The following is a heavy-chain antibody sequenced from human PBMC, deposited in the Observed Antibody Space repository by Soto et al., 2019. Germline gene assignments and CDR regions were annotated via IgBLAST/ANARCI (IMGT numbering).Heavy chain of an antibody. CDR3: AGSPGLSRISGTTLGA. D-gene: IGHD1-7*01. CDR1: GFTFSSYS. CDR2: ISSSSSYI. J-gene: IGHJ5*01. Sequence: GGSLRLSCAASGFTFSSYSMNWVRQAPGKGLEWVSSISSSSSYIYYADSVKGRFTISRDNAKNSLYLQVNSLRADDTAVYYCAGSPGLSRISGTTLGAWGQGTLVTVSS. V-gene: IGHV3-21*01.